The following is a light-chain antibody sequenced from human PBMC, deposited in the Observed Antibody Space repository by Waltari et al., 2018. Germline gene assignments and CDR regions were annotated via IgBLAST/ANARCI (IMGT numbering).Light chain of an antibody. CDR1: SSHVGPSTS. CDR2: DVI. V-gene: IGLV2-11*01. Sequence: QSALTQPRPLPGSPGQSVAISSPAPSSHVGPSTSLSCYQPHPRKAPDRIIFDVIKRPSGGPDRFSGSKSGNTASLTISGLQAEDEADYHCSSTAGGYTGVFGGGTKLTVL. CDR3: SSTAGGYTGV. J-gene: IGLJ3*02.